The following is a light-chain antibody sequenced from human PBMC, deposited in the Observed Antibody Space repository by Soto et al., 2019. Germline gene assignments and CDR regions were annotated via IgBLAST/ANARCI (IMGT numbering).Light chain of an antibody. J-gene: IGKJ1*01. Sequence: DIHMTQPPFSLYESVGQRVTMPCRACQYIGDLLNWYQQTPGKAPKLLIFGASNLHIGVPSGFSGSGSGTEFTLTINNLQREDFATYYCQESFFSPGAFGRGTKVDIK. CDR3: QESFFSPGA. CDR1: QYIGDL. CDR2: GAS. V-gene: IGKV1-39*01.